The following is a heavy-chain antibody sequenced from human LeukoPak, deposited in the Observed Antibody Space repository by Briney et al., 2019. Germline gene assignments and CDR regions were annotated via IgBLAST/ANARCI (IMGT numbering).Heavy chain of an antibody. CDR1: GFNFDDYA. Sequence: GGSLRLSCVVSGFNFDDYAMNWVRQAPGKGLEWVSGISWNSGTIAYVDSVKGRFTISRDNAKKSLYLQMNSLRVEDTALYYCVKDVGEELLRSYFDSWGPGTPVTVSS. V-gene: IGHV3-9*01. CDR3: VKDVGEELLRSYFDS. CDR2: ISWNSGTI. J-gene: IGHJ4*02. D-gene: IGHD3-16*01.